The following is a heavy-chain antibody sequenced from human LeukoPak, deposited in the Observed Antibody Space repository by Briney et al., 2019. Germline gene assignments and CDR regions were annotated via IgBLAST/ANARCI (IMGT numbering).Heavy chain of an antibody. CDR3: ARVCYDSSCDY. Sequence: SETLSLTCTVSGGAIISYYWSWSRQPPGKGLEYIGDIYYSGSTTYNPSLKSRVTISVDTSKNQFSLKLSSVNAADTAVYYCARVCYDSSCDYWGQGTLVTVSS. CDR1: GGAIISYY. V-gene: IGHV4-59*01. D-gene: IGHD3-22*01. CDR2: IYYSGST. J-gene: IGHJ4*02.